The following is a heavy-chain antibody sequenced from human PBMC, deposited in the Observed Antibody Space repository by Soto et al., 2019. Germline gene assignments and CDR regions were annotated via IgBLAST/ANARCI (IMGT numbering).Heavy chain of an antibody. Sequence: QVQLQQWGAGLLKPSETLSLTCAVYGGSFSDFYWTWIRQLPGKGLEWIGEINHSGSTNYNPSLKSLVAISVDTSKTQFSLNLRSVTAADTAVYYCGPRGAVADPRGYWGQGTLVTVSS. CDR1: GGSFSDFY. V-gene: IGHV4-34*01. CDR2: INHSGST. J-gene: IGHJ4*02. CDR3: GPRGAVADPRGY. D-gene: IGHD6-19*01.